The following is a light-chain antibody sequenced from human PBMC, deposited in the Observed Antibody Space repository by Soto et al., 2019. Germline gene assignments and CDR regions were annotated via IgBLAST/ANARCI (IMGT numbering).Light chain of an antibody. J-gene: IGKJ3*01. Sequence: EIVMTQSPATLSVSPGERATLSCRASQSVSSNLAWYQQKRGQAPRLLIYGASTRATGIPARFSGSGSGTEFTLTISRLEPEDFAVYYCQQYGSSLFSFGPGTKVDIK. CDR2: GAS. CDR3: QQYGSSLFS. CDR1: QSVSSN. V-gene: IGKV3-15*01.